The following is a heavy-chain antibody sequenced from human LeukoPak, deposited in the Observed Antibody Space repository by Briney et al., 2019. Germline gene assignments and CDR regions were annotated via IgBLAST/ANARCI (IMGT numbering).Heavy chain of an antibody. Sequence: PGGSLRLSCAAYGFTFSSYAMHWVRQAPGKGLEWVAVISYDGSNKYYADSVKGRFTISRDNSKNTLYLQMNSLRAEDTAVYYCARANLEFDYWGQGTLVTVSS. CDR3: ARANLEFDY. D-gene: IGHD1-1*01. J-gene: IGHJ4*02. V-gene: IGHV3-30-3*01. CDR1: GFTFSSYA. CDR2: ISYDGSNK.